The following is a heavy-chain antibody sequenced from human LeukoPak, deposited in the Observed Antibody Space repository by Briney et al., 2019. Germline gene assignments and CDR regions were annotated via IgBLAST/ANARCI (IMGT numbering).Heavy chain of an antibody. CDR1: GYTFTGDW. CDR3: ARIPSYGPLIYYYYGMDV. D-gene: IGHD5-18*01. Sequence: GESLKISCKASGYTFTGDWIGWVRQMPGKGLEWMGIIYPGDSDTKYNAPFQGQVTISADKSISTAYLQWSSLKASDTAMYYCARIPSYGPLIYYYYGMDVWGQGTTVTVSS. V-gene: IGHV5-51*01. J-gene: IGHJ6*02. CDR2: IYPGDSDT.